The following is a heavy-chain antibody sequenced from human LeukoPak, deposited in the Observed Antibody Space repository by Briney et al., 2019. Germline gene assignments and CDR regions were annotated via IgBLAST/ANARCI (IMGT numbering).Heavy chain of an antibody. CDR1: GFTFSSYA. J-gene: IGHJ4*02. D-gene: IGHD2-15*01. CDR3: AKGHRYCTSGNCHSAVDY. Sequence: PGGSLRLSCAASGFTFSSYAMSWVRQAPGKGLQWVSAIIGSGGSTYYADSVKGRFTISRDNSKNTLYLQMNSLGAEDTAVYYCAKGHRYCTSGNCHSAVDYWGPGTPVTVSS. V-gene: IGHV3-23*01. CDR2: IIGSGGST.